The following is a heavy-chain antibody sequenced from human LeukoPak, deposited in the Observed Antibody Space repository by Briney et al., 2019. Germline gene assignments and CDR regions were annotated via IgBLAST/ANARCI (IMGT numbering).Heavy chain of an antibody. CDR2: ISTTSSAI. J-gene: IGHJ4*02. Sequence: GGSLRPSCAASGFTFSTYSMNWVRQAPGKGLEWVSYISTTSSAIYYADSVKGRFTISRDNAKNSLYLQMNSLRAEDTAVYYCAKDGVVVPAASYFDYWGQGTLVTVSS. V-gene: IGHV3-48*01. CDR3: AKDGVVVPAASYFDY. D-gene: IGHD2-2*01. CDR1: GFTFSTYS.